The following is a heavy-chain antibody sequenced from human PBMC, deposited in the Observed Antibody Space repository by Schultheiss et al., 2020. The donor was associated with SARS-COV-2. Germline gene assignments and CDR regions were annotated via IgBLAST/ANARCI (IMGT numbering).Heavy chain of an antibody. D-gene: IGHD6-19*01. V-gene: IGHV4-39*01. CDR2: IYSTGDV. CDR1: GGSISSSSYY. Sequence: SETLSLTCTVSGGSISSSSYYWGWIRQPPGKGLEWIGRIYSTGDVKYNPSLMSRLTMSLDITKNQLSLNLTSVTAADTAVYYCAKSAVAGNYWGQGTLVTVSS. CDR3: AKSAVAGNY. J-gene: IGHJ4*02.